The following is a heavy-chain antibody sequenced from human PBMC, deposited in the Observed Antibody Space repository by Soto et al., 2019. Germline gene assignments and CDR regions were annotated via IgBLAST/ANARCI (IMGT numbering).Heavy chain of an antibody. CDR1: GDSVSSNSAA. D-gene: IGHD2-2*01. Sequence: QVQLHQSGPGLVMPSQTLSLTCAISGDSVSSNSAAWNWIRLSPSRGLEWLGRAYYKSKLFNDYALSVQSRITISPDTSKNQFSLQLNSVTPEDTAVYYCARAIGYCGSTSCKGRFDYWGQGILVTVSS. CDR2: AYYKSKLFN. V-gene: IGHV6-1*01. J-gene: IGHJ4*02. CDR3: ARAIGYCGSTSCKGRFDY.